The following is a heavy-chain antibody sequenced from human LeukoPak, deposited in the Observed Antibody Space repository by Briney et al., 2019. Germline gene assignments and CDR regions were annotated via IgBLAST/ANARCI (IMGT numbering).Heavy chain of an antibody. J-gene: IGHJ6*02. CDR3: ARYRITYYYGSGSYDPSGLDYYYGMDV. D-gene: IGHD3-10*01. CDR2: IIPIFGTA. Sequence: ASVKVSCKAFGGTFSSYAISWVRQAPGQGLEWMGGIIPIFGTANYAQKFQGRVTITADESTSTAYMELSSLRSEDTAVYYCARYRITYYYGSGSYDPSGLDYYYGMDVWGQGTTVTVSS. CDR1: GGTFSSYA. V-gene: IGHV1-69*13.